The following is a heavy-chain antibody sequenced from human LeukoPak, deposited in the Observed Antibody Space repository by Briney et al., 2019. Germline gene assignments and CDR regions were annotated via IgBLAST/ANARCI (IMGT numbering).Heavy chain of an antibody. CDR2: ISYDGSNK. Sequence: GGSLRLSCAASGSTFSSYGMHWVRQAPGKGLEWVAVISYDGSNKYYADSVKGRFTISRDNSKNTLYLQMNSLRAEDTAVYYCALGEWELPTFDYWGQGTLVTVSS. CDR3: ALGEWELPTFDY. D-gene: IGHD1-26*01. V-gene: IGHV3-30*03. J-gene: IGHJ4*02. CDR1: GSTFSSYG.